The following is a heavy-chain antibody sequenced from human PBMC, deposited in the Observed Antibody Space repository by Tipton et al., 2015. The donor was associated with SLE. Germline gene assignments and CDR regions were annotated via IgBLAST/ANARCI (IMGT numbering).Heavy chain of an antibody. Sequence: TLSLTCTVSGGSISSSSYYWGWIRRPPGKGLEWIGEINHSGSNNYNPSLKSRVTISVDTSKNQFSLKLSSVTAADTAVYYCARVGALYKAPWGWGQGTLVTVSS. J-gene: IGHJ4*02. D-gene: IGHD3-16*01. CDR2: INHSGSN. CDR1: GGSISSSSYY. CDR3: ARVGALYKAPWG. V-gene: IGHV4-39*07.